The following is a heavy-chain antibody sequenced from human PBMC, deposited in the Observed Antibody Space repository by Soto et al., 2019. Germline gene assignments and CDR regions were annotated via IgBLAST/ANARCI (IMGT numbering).Heavy chain of an antibody. J-gene: IGHJ5*02. CDR2: ISYDGTNK. CDR1: GFTFSSYA. V-gene: IGHV3-30-3*01. D-gene: IGHD2-2*01. Sequence: GGCLRLSCAASGFTFSSYAMHWVRQAPGKGLEWVAVISYDGTNKYYADSVKGRFTISRDNSKNTLYLQMNSLRAEDTAIYYCARGAYCRSTSCPPKPTGSAPGGKGTLVTVSP. CDR3: ARGAYCRSTSCPPKPTGSAP.